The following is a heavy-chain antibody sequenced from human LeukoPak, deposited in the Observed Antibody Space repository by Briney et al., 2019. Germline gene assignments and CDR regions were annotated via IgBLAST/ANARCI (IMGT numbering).Heavy chain of an antibody. Sequence: GGSLRLSCAASGFTFSSYEMNWVRQAPGKGLEWVSYISNSGSTIYYADSVKGRFTISRDNAKNSLYLQMNSLRAEDTAVYHCAAPGIAVAGTKVDWFDPWGQGTLVTVSS. J-gene: IGHJ5*02. D-gene: IGHD6-19*01. V-gene: IGHV3-48*03. CDR3: AAPGIAVAGTKVDWFDP. CDR2: ISNSGSTI. CDR1: GFTFSSYE.